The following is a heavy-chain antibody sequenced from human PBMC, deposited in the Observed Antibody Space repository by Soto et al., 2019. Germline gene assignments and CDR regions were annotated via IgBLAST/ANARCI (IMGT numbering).Heavy chain of an antibody. J-gene: IGHJ4*02. CDR3: VRGSSSGGWSAGAY. D-gene: IGHD2-15*01. CDR1: GYTFTTYD. CDR2: MNPNSGNT. Sequence: QVQLVQSGAEVKKPGASVKVSCKASGYTFTTYDINWVRQATGQGLEWMGWMNPNSGNTGYAEKFQGRVTRTRDTSISTAYTELSSLLSEDPAIYYCVRGSSSGGWSAGAYWGQGALVSVS. V-gene: IGHV1-8*01.